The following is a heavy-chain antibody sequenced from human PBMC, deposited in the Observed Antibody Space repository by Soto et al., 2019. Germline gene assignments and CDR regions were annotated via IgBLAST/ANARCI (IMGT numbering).Heavy chain of an antibody. V-gene: IGHV3-23*01. CDR1: GFTFSSIA. D-gene: IGHD5-18*01. CDR3: AGPGYSSQDY. Sequence: GGSLRLSCAASGFTFSSIALSWVCQAPGKGLEWVSAISGSGDGTDYADSVKGRFTISRDNSKNTLYLQMNSLRAEDTAVYYCAGPGYSSQDYWGQGALVTVSS. J-gene: IGHJ4*02. CDR2: ISGSGDGT.